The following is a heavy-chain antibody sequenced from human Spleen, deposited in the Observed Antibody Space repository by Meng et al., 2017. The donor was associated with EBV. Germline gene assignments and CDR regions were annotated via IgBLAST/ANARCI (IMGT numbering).Heavy chain of an antibody. V-gene: IGHV4-39*01. J-gene: IGHJ5*02. CDR3: ARPFPSWQSPRLDPFGA. CDR1: GASNCSFYS. D-gene: IGHD6-19*01. CDR2: VHYTGST. Sequence: QLHLRESGPVPLYPSESQSPPSTVYGASNCSFYSWGRNRKPPGMGLEWIGSVHYTGSTYYSPSLKSRVTVSVSMSKNQFSLRLTSVTAADTAVYYCARPFPSWQSPRLDPFGAWGQGTLVTVSS.